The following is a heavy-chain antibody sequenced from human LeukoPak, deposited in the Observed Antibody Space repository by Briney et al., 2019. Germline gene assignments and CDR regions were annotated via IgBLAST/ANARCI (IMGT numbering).Heavy chain of an antibody. CDR3: ARRGYYDSSGYRVDY. V-gene: IGHV4-61*01. D-gene: IGHD3-22*01. CDR2: IYYSGST. Sequence: SETLSLTCTVSGGSVSSGSFYWSWTRQPPGKGLEWIGYIYYSGSTNYNPSLKSRVTISLDTSKNQFSLKLSSVTAADTAVYYCARRGYYDSSGYRVDYWGQGTLVTVSS. CDR1: GGSVSSGSFY. J-gene: IGHJ4*02.